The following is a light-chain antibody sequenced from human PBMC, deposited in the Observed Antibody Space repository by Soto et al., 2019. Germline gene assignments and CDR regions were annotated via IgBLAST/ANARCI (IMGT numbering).Light chain of an antibody. J-gene: IGLJ1*01. V-gene: IGLV1-44*01. CDR2: SNN. CDR3: AAWDDSLNGYV. Sequence: QSVLTQPPSASGTPGRRVTISCSGSTSNIGSNTVNWYQQLPGTAPKVLIYSNNQRPSGVPDRFSGSKSGNLASLAISGLQSEDEADYSCAAWDDSLNGYVFGTGTKLTVL. CDR1: TSNIGSNT.